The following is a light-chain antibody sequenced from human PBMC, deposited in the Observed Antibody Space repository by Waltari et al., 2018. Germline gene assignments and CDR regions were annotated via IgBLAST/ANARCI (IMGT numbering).Light chain of an antibody. J-gene: IGKJ4*01. CDR1: QSVSTN. CDR2: DAS. V-gene: IGKV3-11*01. Sequence: EVVLPQSPATLYLSPGDRATLSCRASQSVSTNLAGYQQKPGQAPRLLIYDASNSAPGIPARFSGTGSGTDFTLTISSLEPENFAVYFCQQGSSWPPGLTFGGGTKVEIQ. CDR3: QQGSSWPPGLT.